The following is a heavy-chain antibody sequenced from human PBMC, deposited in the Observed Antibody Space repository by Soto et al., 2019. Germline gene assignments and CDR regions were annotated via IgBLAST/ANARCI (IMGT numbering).Heavy chain of an antibody. CDR2: IYYSGDT. Sequence: QVQLQESGPGLVKPSQTLSLTCSVSGGSISDGAYYWSCIRQHPRKGLEWIGYIYYSGDTQYNPSLKSRVTISRDRSRNQCSLKLSSVTAADTAVYYCARVDSSSWFDYWGQGTLVTVSS. CDR1: GGSISDGAYY. V-gene: IGHV4-31*03. D-gene: IGHD6-13*01. CDR3: ARVDSSSWFDY. J-gene: IGHJ4*02.